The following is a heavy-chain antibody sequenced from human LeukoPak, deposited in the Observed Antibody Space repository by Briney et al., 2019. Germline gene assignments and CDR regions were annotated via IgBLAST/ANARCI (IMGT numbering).Heavy chain of an antibody. CDR3: VRVVTMVRGAGFET. V-gene: IGHV4-31*03. CDR1: GDSISSGGYY. Sequence: SQTLSLTCTVSGDSISSGGYYWSWIRQPPGKGLEWSGYIYYSGSTYYNPSLKRRITILEATYKNQSPLQLTSITAADTAVYYWVRVVTMVRGAGFETWGEGAL. D-gene: IGHD3-10*01. J-gene: IGHJ5*02. CDR2: IYYSGST.